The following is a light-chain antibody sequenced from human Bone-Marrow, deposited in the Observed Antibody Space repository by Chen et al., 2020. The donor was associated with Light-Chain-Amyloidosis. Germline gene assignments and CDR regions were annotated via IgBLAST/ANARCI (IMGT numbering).Light chain of an antibody. CDR1: IIGTFNL. CDR3: CSYGGYSTFV. Sequence: QSALTQPASVSGSPGRSITIFCIGTIIGTFNLVFWYQQNPGNAPKLIIYEGSRRPSEVSDRFSGSTSGNTASLTITWLQTDDEADYYCCSYGGYSTFVFGGGTKLTVL. CDR2: EGS. J-gene: IGLJ2*01. V-gene: IGLV2-23*03.